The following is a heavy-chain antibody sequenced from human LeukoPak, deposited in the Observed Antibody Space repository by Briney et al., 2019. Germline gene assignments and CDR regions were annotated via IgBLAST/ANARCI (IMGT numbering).Heavy chain of an antibody. Sequence: AGGSLRLSCAASGFTFSSYGMHWVRQAPGKGLEWVAVIWYDGSNKYYADSVKGRFTISRDNSKNTLYLQMNSLRAEDTAVYYCAKASSTWEPGDYWGQGTLVTVSS. CDR1: GFTFSSYG. J-gene: IGHJ4*02. CDR3: AKASSTWEPGDY. CDR2: IWYDGSNK. V-gene: IGHV3-33*06. D-gene: IGHD1-26*01.